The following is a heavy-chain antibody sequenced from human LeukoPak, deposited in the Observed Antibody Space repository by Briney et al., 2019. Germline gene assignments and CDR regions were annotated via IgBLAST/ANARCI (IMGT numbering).Heavy chain of an antibody. J-gene: IGHJ4*02. Sequence: PGGSLRLSCTASGFTFSSYEMNWVRQAPGKGLEWVSYISSGGNTKNYADSVKGRFTISRDNSKNTLYLQMSRLRAEDTAVYYCTTLRGSSDYYGTFDYWGQGTLVTVSS. CDR2: ISSGGNTK. CDR3: TTLRGSSDYYGTFDY. D-gene: IGHD3-22*01. CDR1: GFTFSSYE. V-gene: IGHV3-48*03.